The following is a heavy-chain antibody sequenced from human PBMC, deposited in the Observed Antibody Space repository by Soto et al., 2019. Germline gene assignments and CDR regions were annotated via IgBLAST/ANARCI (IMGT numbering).Heavy chain of an antibody. V-gene: IGHV5-51*01. CDR2: IYPADSDI. CDR1: GYSFTTYW. Sequence: PGESLKISCKASGYSFTTYWIGWVRQMPGKGLEWMGIIYPADSDIRYSPSFQGPVIISADRSTTTAYLQWSSLKASDTAMYYCARSTMVNVMDGWGQGTAVTV. CDR3: ARSTMVNVMDG. D-gene: IGHD3-10*01. J-gene: IGHJ6*02.